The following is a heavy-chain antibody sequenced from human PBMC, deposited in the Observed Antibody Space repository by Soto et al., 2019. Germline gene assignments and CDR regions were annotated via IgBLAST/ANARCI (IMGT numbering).Heavy chain of an antibody. CDR1: GFTFSSYS. CDR2: ISSSSSYI. J-gene: IGHJ3*02. CDR3: ARDFHLEAFDI. Sequence: GGSLRLSCAASGFTFSSYSMNWVRQAPGKGLEWVSSISSSSSYIYYADSVKGRFTISRDNAKNSLYLQMNSLGAEDTAVYYCARDFHLEAFDIWGQGTMVTVSS. V-gene: IGHV3-21*01.